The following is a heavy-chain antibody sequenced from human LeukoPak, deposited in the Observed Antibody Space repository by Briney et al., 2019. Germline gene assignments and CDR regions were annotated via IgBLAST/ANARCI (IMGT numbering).Heavy chain of an antibody. CDR2: ISTSGST. D-gene: IGHD6-19*01. CDR3: ARHDEGSGWYRSYIDL. V-gene: IGHV4-4*09. J-gene: IGHJ2*01. Sequence: SETLSLTCTVSGVSISSYYCSWIRQPPGKGLEWIGYISTSGSTDYSPSLKSRVTIVDRSKNRCSLNLSSVTAADTAVYYCARHDEGSGWYRSYIDLWGRGTLVIVSS. CDR1: GVSISSYY.